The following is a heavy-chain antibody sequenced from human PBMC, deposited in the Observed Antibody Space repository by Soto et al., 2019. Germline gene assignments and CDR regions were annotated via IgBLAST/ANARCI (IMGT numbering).Heavy chain of an antibody. V-gene: IGHV3-23*01. CDR2: ISGSGGST. CDR1: GFIFSSYA. Sequence: EVQLLESGGGLVQAGGSLRLSCAASGFIFSSYAMSWVRQAPGRGLEWVSSISGSGGSTYRADSVKGRFTISRDNSKNTLYLEMNSRRAEDTAVYYCAERNGAYDYPDYWGQGTLVTVSS. D-gene: IGHD4-17*01. CDR3: AERNGAYDYPDY. J-gene: IGHJ4*02.